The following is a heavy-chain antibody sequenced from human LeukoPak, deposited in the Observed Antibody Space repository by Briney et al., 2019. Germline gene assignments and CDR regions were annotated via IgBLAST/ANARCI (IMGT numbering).Heavy chain of an antibody. J-gene: IGHJ6*03. Sequence: HTGGSLRLSCAASGFTFSSYAMSWVRQAPGKGLEYVSAISSNGGSTYYANSVKGRFTISRDNSKNTLYLQMGSLRAEDMAVYYCARDFFYSSSWLKSDYYYMDVWGKGTTVTVSS. CDR1: GFTFSSYA. V-gene: IGHV3-64*01. CDR3: ARDFFYSSSWLKSDYYYMDV. D-gene: IGHD6-13*01. CDR2: ISSNGGST.